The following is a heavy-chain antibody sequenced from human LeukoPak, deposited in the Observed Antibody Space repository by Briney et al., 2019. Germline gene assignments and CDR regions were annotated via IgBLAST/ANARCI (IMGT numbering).Heavy chain of an antibody. J-gene: IGHJ6*02. CDR1: GFTVSSNY. Sequence: GGSLRLSCAASGFTVSSNYMSWVRQAPGKGLEWVSVTYSGGGTFYADSVKGRFTISRDNSKNTLYLQMNSLRAEDTAVYYCARGRYCSGGSCTYYYYYGMDVWGQGTTVTVSS. CDR2: TYSGGGT. CDR3: ARGRYCSGGSCTYYYYYGMDV. D-gene: IGHD2-15*01. V-gene: IGHV3-53*01.